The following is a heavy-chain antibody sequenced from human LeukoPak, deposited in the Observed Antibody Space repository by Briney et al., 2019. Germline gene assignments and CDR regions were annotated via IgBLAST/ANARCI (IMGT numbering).Heavy chain of an antibody. CDR2: ISGSGGST. CDR1: GFTFRSYA. V-gene: IGHV3-23*01. CDR3: AKDVFQYYYDSSGYSFDY. Sequence: GGSLRLSCAASGFTFRSYAMRWVRQAPGKGLEWVSAISGSGGSTYYADSVKDRFTTSRENSKNTIYLQINSVRSEDTAVYYCAKDVFQYYYDSSGYSFDYWGQGTLVTVSS. J-gene: IGHJ4*02. D-gene: IGHD3-22*01.